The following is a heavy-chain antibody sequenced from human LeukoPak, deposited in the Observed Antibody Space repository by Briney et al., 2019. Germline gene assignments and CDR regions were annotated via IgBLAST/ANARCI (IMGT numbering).Heavy chain of an antibody. V-gene: IGHV1-2*02. Sequence: APVKVSCKASGYTFTGYYMHWVRQAPGQGLEWMGWINPNSGGTNYAQKFQGRVTMTRDTSISTAYMELSRLRSDDTAVYYCARGLRDTAMVKGVLSFDYWGQGTLVTVSS. CDR3: ARGLRDTAMVKGVLSFDY. J-gene: IGHJ4*02. CDR1: GYTFTGYY. CDR2: INPNSGGT. D-gene: IGHD5-18*01.